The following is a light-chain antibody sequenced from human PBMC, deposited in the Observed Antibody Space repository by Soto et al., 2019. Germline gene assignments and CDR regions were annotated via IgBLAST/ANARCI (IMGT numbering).Light chain of an antibody. CDR3: QQYNDWPPMYT. Sequence: EIVMTQSPATLSVSLGERATLSCRASQSVSNYLAWYQQKPGQAPRLLIYGASTRATGIPARFSGSGSGTEFTLTISSLQSEDFAIYYCQQYNDWPPMYTFGQGTKVEIK. CDR1: QSVSNY. CDR2: GAS. J-gene: IGKJ2*01. V-gene: IGKV3-15*01.